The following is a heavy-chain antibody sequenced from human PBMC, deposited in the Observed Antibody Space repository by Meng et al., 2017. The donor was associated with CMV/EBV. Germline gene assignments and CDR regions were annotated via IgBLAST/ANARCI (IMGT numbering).Heavy chain of an antibody. CDR3: AKDKRITIFGVALS. CDR1: GFTLSSFA. Sequence: GESLKISRAASGFTLSSFAMNWFRQTPGKGLEWVSGISGSGGSTYYADAVKGRFTIYRDNSKNTLYLQMNSLRAEDTAVYYCAKDKRITIFGVALSWGQGTRVTVSS. D-gene: IGHD3-3*01. V-gene: IGHV3-23*01. CDR2: ISGSGGST. J-gene: IGHJ4*02.